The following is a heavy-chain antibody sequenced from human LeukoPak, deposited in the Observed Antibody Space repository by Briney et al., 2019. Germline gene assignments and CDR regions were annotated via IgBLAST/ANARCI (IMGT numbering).Heavy chain of an antibody. Sequence: SETLSLTCAVYGGSFSGYYWSWIRQPPGKGLEWIGEINHSGSTNYNPSLKSRVAISVDTSKNQFSLKLSSVTAADTAVYYCARDTYYYDSSGYYYYYYMDVWGKGTTVTVSS. CDR2: INHSGST. D-gene: IGHD3-22*01. J-gene: IGHJ6*03. CDR3: ARDTYYYDSSGYYYYYYMDV. V-gene: IGHV4-34*01. CDR1: GGSFSGYY.